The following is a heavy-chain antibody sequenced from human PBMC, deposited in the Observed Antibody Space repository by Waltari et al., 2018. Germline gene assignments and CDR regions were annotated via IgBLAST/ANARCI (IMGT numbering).Heavy chain of an antibody. Sequence: QVQLQESGPGLVKPSETLSLTCTVSGGSISSYYWSWIRQTPGKGLEWIGYIYYSGSTNYNPSLKSRVTISVDTSKNQFSLKLSSVTAADTAVYYCARGGVRGVISYYFDYWGQGTLVTVSS. D-gene: IGHD3-10*01. CDR3: ARGGVRGVISYYFDY. J-gene: IGHJ4*02. CDR2: IYYSGST. V-gene: IGHV4-59*01. CDR1: GGSISSYY.